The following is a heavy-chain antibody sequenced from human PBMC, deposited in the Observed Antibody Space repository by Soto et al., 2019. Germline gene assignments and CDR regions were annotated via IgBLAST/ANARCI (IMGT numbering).Heavy chain of an antibody. CDR3: ARGDMVRGVIIIAYYYYGMDV. J-gene: IGHJ6*02. V-gene: IGHV1-2*04. CDR1: GYTFTGYY. D-gene: IGHD3-10*01. Sequence: GASVKVSCKASGYTFTGYYMHWVRQAPGQGLERMGWINPNSGGTNYAQKFKGWVTMTRDTSISTAYMELSRLRSDDTAVYYCARGDMVRGVIIIAYYYYGMDVWGQGTTVTVSS. CDR2: INPNSGGT.